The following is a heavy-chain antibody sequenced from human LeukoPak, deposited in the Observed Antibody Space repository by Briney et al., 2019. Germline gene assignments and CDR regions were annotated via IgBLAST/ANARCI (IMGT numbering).Heavy chain of an antibody. J-gene: IGHJ4*02. CDR2: INHSGST. CDR3: ARLRTYCTTTTCYESFDS. D-gene: IGHD2-2*01. Sequence: PSETLSLTCAVYGGSFSGYYWSWIRQPPGKGLEWIGEINHSGSTNYNPSLKSRVTISVGTSKNLFSLELSSVTAADTAVYYCARLRTYCTTTTCYESFDSWGQGTLVTVSS. CDR1: GGSFSGYY. V-gene: IGHV4-34*01.